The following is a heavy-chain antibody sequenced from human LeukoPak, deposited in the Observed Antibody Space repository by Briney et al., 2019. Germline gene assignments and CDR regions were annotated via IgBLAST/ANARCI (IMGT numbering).Heavy chain of an antibody. Sequence: SETLSLTCTVSGGSISSSSYYWGWIRQPPGKGLEWIGSIYYSGSTYYNPSLKSRVTISVDTSKNQFSLKLSSVTAADTAVYYCAALERGEGAFDIWGQGTMVTVSS. J-gene: IGHJ3*02. CDR2: IYYSGST. D-gene: IGHD3-10*01. CDR3: AALERGEGAFDI. V-gene: IGHV4-39*07. CDR1: GGSISSSSYY.